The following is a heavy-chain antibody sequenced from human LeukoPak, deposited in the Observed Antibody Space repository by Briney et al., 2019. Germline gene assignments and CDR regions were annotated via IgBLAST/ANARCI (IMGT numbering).Heavy chain of an antibody. CDR1: GFTFSSYA. Sequence: GGSLRLSCAPSGFTFSSYAMHWVRQAPGKGLEYVSAISSNGGSTYYANSVKGRFTISRDNSKNTLYLQMGSLRAEDMAVYDCARSYGTDAFDIWGQGTMVTVSS. V-gene: IGHV3-64*01. D-gene: IGHD1-26*01. J-gene: IGHJ3*02. CDR2: ISSNGGST. CDR3: ARSYGTDAFDI.